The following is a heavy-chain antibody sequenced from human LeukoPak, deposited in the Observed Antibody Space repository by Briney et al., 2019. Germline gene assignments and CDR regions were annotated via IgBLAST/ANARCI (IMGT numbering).Heavy chain of an antibody. CDR2: IIPILGIA. V-gene: IGHV1-69*04. D-gene: IGHD3-22*01. Sequence: SEKVSCKASGGTFSSYAISWVRQAPGQGLEWMGRIIPILGIANYAQKLQGRVTMTTDTSTTTAYMELRSLRSDDTAMYYCARDRSSGYPPDAFDIWGPGTMVTVSS. J-gene: IGHJ3*02. CDR1: GGTFSSYA. CDR3: ARDRSSGYPPDAFDI.